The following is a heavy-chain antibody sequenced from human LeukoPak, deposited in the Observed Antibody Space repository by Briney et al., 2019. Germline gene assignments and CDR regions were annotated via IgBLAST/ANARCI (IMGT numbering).Heavy chain of an antibody. V-gene: IGHV6-1*01. CDR3: ARDPGVAMVRGAEQDY. D-gene: IGHD3-10*01. CDR2: TYYRSKWYN. CDR1: GDSVSSNSAA. J-gene: IGHJ4*02. Sequence: SQTLSLTCAISGDSVSSNSAAWNWIRQSPSRGLEWLGRTYYRSKWYNDYAVSVKSRITINPDTSKNQLSLQLNSVTPEDTAVYYCARDPGVAMVRGAEQDYWGQGTLVTVSS.